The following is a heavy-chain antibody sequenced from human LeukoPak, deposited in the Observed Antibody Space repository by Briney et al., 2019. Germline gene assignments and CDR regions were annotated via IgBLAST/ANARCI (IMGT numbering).Heavy chain of an antibody. CDR1: GGTFSSYA. D-gene: IGHD4-17*01. CDR3: ARDGQDYGDYVAGYMDV. J-gene: IGHJ6*03. Sequence: VKVSCKASGGTFSSYAISWVRQAPGQGLEWMGRIIPIFGTANYAQKFQGRVTITTDESTSTAYMELSSLRSEDTAVYYCARDGQDYGDYVAGYMDVWGKGTTVTVSS. V-gene: IGHV1-69*05. CDR2: IIPIFGTA.